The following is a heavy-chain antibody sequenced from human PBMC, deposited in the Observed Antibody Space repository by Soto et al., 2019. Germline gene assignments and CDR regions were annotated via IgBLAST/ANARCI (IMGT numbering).Heavy chain of an antibody. J-gene: IGHJ5*02. CDR2: ISSSSSTT. Sequence: EVQLVESGGGLVQPGGSLRLSCAASGFTFSNYNMNWVRQAPGKGLEWVSYISSSSSTTYYADSVKGRFTISRDNAKKTLYLQMNTLRDEDTAVYYCARDGNSSWYNWFDPWGQGTLVTVSS. CDR3: ARDGNSSWYNWFDP. D-gene: IGHD6-13*01. V-gene: IGHV3-48*02. CDR1: GFTFSNYN.